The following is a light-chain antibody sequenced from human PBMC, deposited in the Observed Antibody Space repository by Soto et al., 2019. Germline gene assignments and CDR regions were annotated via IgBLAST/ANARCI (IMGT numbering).Light chain of an antibody. V-gene: IGKV1-9*01. CDR3: QQLDTSPIT. Sequence: IQLTQSPSSLSASVGDRVTVTCRASQGISSYLAWYQQKPGKAPKLLIYAASTLRSGVPSRFSGSGSGTDFTLTISSLQPEDFVIYFCQQLDTSPITFGQGTRLEIK. CDR1: QGISSY. J-gene: IGKJ5*01. CDR2: AAS.